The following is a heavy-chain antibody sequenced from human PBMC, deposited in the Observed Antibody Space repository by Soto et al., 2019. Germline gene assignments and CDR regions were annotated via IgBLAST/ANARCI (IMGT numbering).Heavy chain of an antibody. V-gene: IGHV4-31*03. D-gene: IGHD6-6*01. Sequence: LSLTSTVSGESISNRGYYWSLIRQQPGRGLEWIGYIYYSGTTYYNPSLKSRVTMSVDTSKDQFSLRLSSVTAADTAVYYCARALAARPTGDLYYFDYWGQGTLVTGSS. CDR2: IYYSGTT. CDR3: ARALAARPTGDLYYFDY. CDR1: GESISNRGYY. J-gene: IGHJ4*02.